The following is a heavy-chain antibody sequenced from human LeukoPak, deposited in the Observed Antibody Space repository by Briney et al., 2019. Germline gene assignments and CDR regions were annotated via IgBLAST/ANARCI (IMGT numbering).Heavy chain of an antibody. J-gene: IGHJ4*02. CDR2: IYYSGST. CDR1: GGSISSSSYY. D-gene: IGHD6-13*01. V-gene: IGHV4-39*01. Sequence: TPSETLSLTCTVSGGSISSSSYYWGWIRQPPGKGLEWIGSIYYSGSTYYNPSLKSRVTISVDTSKNRFSLKLSSVTAADTAVYYCARWAAGTSYFDYWGQGTLVTVSA. CDR3: ARWAAGTSYFDY.